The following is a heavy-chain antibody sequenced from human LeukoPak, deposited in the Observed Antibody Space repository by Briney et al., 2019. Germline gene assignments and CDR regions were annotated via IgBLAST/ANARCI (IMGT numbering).Heavy chain of an antibody. D-gene: IGHD5-12*01. Sequence: GASVKVSCKASGGTFSSYAISWVRQAPGQGLEWMGGIIPIFGTANYAQKFQGRVTITADESTSTAYMELSSLRSEDTAVYYCARGTPGYSGYDSWPCWGQGTLVTVSS. CDR2: IIPIFGTA. CDR1: GGTFSSYA. CDR3: ARGTPGYSGYDSWPC. J-gene: IGHJ4*02. V-gene: IGHV1-69*13.